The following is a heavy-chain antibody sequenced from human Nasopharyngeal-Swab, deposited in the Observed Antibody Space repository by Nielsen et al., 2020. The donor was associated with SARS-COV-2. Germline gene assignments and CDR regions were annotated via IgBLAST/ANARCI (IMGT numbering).Heavy chain of an antibody. CDR3: ATVNVVTATLRHYYYMDV. V-gene: IGHV1-24*01. Sequence: WVRQAPGQGLEWMGGFDPEDGETIYAQKFQGRVTMTEDTSTDTAYMELSSLRSEDTAVYCCATVNVVTATLRHYYYMDVWGKGTTVTVSS. CDR2: FDPEDGET. D-gene: IGHD4-23*01. J-gene: IGHJ6*03.